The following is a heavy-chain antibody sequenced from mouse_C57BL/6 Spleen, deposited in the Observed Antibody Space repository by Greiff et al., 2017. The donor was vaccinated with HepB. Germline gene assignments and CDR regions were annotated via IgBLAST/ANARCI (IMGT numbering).Heavy chain of an antibody. CDR1: GYSITSGYY. D-gene: IGHD1-1*01. Sequence: ESGPGLVKPSQSLSLTCSVTGYSITSGYYWNWIRQFPGNKLEWMGYISYDGSNNYNPSLKNRISITRDTSKNQFFLKLNSVTTEDTATYYCARVVTTVDAMDYWGQGTSVTVSS. J-gene: IGHJ4*01. V-gene: IGHV3-6*01. CDR3: ARVVTTVDAMDY. CDR2: ISYDGSN.